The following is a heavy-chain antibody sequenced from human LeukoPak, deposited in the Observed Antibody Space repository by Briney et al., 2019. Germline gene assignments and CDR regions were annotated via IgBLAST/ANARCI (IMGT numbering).Heavy chain of an antibody. CDR1: GFTFNSFG. Sequence: SGGSLRLSCAASGFTFNSFGMHWVRQAPGKGLEWVAVISYDGSNKYFADSVKGRFTISRDNSKNTLYPQMNSLRAEDTAVYYCAKDYDSSGWAAFDIWGQGTMVTVSS. D-gene: IGHD3-22*01. V-gene: IGHV3-30*18. CDR3: AKDYDSSGWAAFDI. J-gene: IGHJ3*02. CDR2: ISYDGSNK.